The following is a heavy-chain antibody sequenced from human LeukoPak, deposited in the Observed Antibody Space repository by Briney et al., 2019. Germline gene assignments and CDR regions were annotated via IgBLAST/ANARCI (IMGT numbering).Heavy chain of an antibody. CDR3: ARGADHYGSGSYYHSFDI. CDR1: GFTFSNYD. J-gene: IGHJ3*02. V-gene: IGHV3-33*01. D-gene: IGHD3-10*01. CDR2: IWFDGSNK. Sequence: SGGSLRLSCAASGFTFSNYDIHWVRQAPGKGLEWVAVIWFDGSNKFYADSVKGRLTISRDNSKNTLYLQMNSLRAEDTAVYFCARGADHYGSGSYYHSFDIWGQGTKVTVSS.